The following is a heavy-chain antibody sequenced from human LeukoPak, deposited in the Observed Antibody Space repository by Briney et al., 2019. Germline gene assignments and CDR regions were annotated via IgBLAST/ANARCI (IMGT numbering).Heavy chain of an antibody. D-gene: IGHD1-26*01. V-gene: IGHV1-69*06. CDR3: ASGIVGATLDY. Sequence: SVEVSCKASGGTFSSYAISWVRQAPGQGLEWMGGIIPIFGTANYAQKFQGRVTITADKSTSTAYMELSSLRSEDTAVYYCASGIVGATLDYWGQGTLVTVSS. CDR2: IIPIFGTA. CDR1: GGTFSSYA. J-gene: IGHJ4*02.